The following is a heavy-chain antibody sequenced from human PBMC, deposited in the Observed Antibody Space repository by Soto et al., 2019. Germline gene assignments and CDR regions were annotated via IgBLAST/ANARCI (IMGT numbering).Heavy chain of an antibody. D-gene: IGHD2-2*01. V-gene: IGHV5-51*01. Sequence: GESLNISCKGSGYSFSTYWIAWVRQMPGKGLEWMGIIYPGDSDTRYSPSFQGQVTISADKSISTAYLQWSSLKASDTAMYYCASRGYCSGTTCYKWFDPWGQGTLVTGSS. CDR3: ASRGYCSGTTCYKWFDP. J-gene: IGHJ5*02. CDR2: IYPGDSDT. CDR1: GYSFSTYW.